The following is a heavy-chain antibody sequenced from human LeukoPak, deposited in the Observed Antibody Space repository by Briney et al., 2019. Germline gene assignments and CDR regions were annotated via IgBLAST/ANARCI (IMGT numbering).Heavy chain of an antibody. D-gene: IGHD4-17*01. CDR2: ISSSGSTI. Sequence: GGSLRLSCAASGFTFSDYYMSWIRQAPGKGLEWVSYISSSGSTIYYADSVKGRFTISRDNAKNSLYLQMNSLRAEDTAVYYWARDDAVTTLTAEYFQHWGQGTLVTVSS. V-gene: IGHV3-11*04. J-gene: IGHJ1*01. CDR1: GFTFSDYY. CDR3: ARDDAVTTLTAEYFQH.